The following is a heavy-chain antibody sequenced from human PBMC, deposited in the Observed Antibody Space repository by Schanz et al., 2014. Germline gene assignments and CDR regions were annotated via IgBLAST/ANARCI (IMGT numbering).Heavy chain of an antibody. CDR3: AKGMGYCSGGTCYDYYYYGLDV. CDR2: IWYDENNK. Sequence: QAQLMESGGGVVQPGTSLILSCSVSGFSLNTSGIHWFRQPAGKGLEWVAVIWYDENNKYYADSVKGRFTMSRDNSENTLYLQMNSLSADDTAVFYCAKGMGYCSGGTCYDYYYYGLDVWGQGTTVTVSS. V-gene: IGHV3-33*06. D-gene: IGHD2-15*01. J-gene: IGHJ6*02. CDR1: GFSLNTSG.